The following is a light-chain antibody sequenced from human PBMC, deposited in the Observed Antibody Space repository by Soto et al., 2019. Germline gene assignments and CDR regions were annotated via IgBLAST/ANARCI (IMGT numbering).Light chain of an antibody. CDR1: QSVSSN. J-gene: IGKJ4*01. V-gene: IGKV3-15*01. Sequence: EIVMTQSPATLSVSPGERATLSCRASQSVSSNLAWYQQKPGQAPRLLVYGASTRATGIPARFSGSGSGTQFTLTISSLQSEDFAVYYCQQHNNWPLTFGGGTKVVIK. CDR2: GAS. CDR3: QQHNNWPLT.